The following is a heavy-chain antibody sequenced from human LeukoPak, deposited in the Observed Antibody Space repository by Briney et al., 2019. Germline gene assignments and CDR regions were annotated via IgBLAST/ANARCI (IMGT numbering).Heavy chain of an antibody. CDR2: INHSGST. CDR3: ARGHSGY. D-gene: IGHD2-15*01. CDR1: GGSFSGYY. V-gene: IGHV4-34*01. Sequence: PSETLSLTCAVYGGSFSGYYWSWIRQPPGKGLEWIGEINHSGSTNYNPSLKSRVTISVDTSKNQFSLKLRSVTAADTAVYYCARGHSGYWGQGTLVTVSS. J-gene: IGHJ4*02.